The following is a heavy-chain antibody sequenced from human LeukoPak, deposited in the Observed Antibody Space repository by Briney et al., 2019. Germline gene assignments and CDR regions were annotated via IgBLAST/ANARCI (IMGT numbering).Heavy chain of an antibody. Sequence: SDTLSLTCTVSGGSISTCYARWTRQPRGRGREWLGYIFYSGSTNYSPSREGRVTISVDASTNQFSLTLTSVTAADAAVYYCARPLWVEPAPNVWYSGSAAYYFDSWGQGTLVTVSS. J-gene: IGHJ4*02. CDR2: IFYSGST. V-gene: IGHV4-59*07. CDR3: ARPLWVEPAPNVWYSGSAAYYFDS. CDR1: GGSISTCY. D-gene: IGHD2-2*01.